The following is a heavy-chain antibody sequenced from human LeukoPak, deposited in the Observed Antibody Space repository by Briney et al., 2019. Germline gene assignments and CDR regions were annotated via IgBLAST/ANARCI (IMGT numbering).Heavy chain of an antibody. D-gene: IGHD5-18*01. CDR2: IFGSGGSP. V-gene: IGHV3-23*01. CDR1: GFTFGSHA. J-gene: IGHJ4*02. CDR3: GKTTVGYSSGQKPAWPVDY. Sequence: GGSLRLSCEASGFTFGSHAMYWVRQAPGKGLEWVAGIFGSGGSPHYADSVKGLFTISRDNSRNTVYLQINSLTADDTAVYYCGKTTVGYSSGQKPAWPVDYWGQGTLVTVSS.